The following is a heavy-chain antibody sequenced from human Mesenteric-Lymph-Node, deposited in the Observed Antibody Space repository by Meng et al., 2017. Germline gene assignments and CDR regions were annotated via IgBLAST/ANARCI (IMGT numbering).Heavy chain of an antibody. CDR2: ISSSGSTI. CDR3: ARYISDWHVCDS. J-gene: IGHJ4*02. V-gene: IGHV3-11*04. CDR1: GFTVSSNY. Sequence: GESLKISCAASGFTVSSNYMSWVRQAPGKGLEWVSYISSSGSTIYYADSVKGRFTISRDNAKNSLYLQMNSLRAEDTAVYYCARYISDWHVCDSWGQGTLVTVSS. D-gene: IGHD6-19*01.